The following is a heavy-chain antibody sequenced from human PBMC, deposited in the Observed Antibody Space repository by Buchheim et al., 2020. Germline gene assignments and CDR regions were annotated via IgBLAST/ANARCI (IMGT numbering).Heavy chain of an antibody. J-gene: IGHJ6*02. V-gene: IGHV4-39*01. CDR1: GGSISSSSYY. Sequence: QLQLQESGPGLVKPSETLSLTCTVSGGSISSSSYYWGWIRQPPGKGLEWIGSIYYSGSTYYNPSLKSRVTISVDTSTNQFSLKLSSVTAADTAVYYCARNSYGYYYYYGMDVWGQGTT. CDR2: IYYSGST. CDR3: ARNSYGYYYYYGMDV. D-gene: IGHD5-18*01.